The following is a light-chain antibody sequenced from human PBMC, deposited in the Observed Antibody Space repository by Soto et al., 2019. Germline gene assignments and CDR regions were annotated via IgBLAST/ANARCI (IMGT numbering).Light chain of an antibody. CDR3: QQYGSSPRT. CDR2: DTS. Sequence: EIVLTQSPGTLSLSPGERATLSCSASQSVSNNYLAWYQQKPGQAPRLLIYDTSNRATGIPDRFSGSGSGTDFSLTISSLEPGDLAVYYCQQYGSSPRTFGQGTKVDIK. J-gene: IGKJ1*01. CDR1: QSVSNNY. V-gene: IGKV3-20*01.